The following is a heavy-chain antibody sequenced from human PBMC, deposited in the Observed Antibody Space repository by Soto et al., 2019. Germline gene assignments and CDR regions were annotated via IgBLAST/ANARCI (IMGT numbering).Heavy chain of an antibody. D-gene: IGHD3-10*01. CDR1: GYTFTSYG. J-gene: IGHJ6*02. V-gene: IGHV1-18*01. Sequence: QVQLVQSGAEVKKPGASVKVSCKASGYTFTSYGISWVRQAPGQGLEWMGWISAYNGNTNYTQKLQGRVTMTTDTSTSTAYMELRSLRSDDTAVYYCARDTLWFGELLPYYCYGMDVWGQGTTVTVSS. CDR2: ISAYNGNT. CDR3: ARDTLWFGELLPYYCYGMDV.